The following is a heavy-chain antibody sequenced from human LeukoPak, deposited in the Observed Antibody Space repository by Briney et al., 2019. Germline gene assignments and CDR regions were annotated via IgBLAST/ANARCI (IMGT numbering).Heavy chain of an antibody. J-gene: IGHJ2*01. D-gene: IGHD3-22*01. V-gene: IGHV1-69*13. CDR3: ARAKGHDYYDSSGYLFGWYFDL. CDR2: IIPIFGTA. Sequence: ASVKVSCKASGGTFSSYAISWVRQAPGQGLEWMGGIIPIFGTANYARKFQGRVTITADESTSTAYMELSSLRSEDTAVYYCARAKGHDYYDSSGYLFGWYFDLWGRGTLVTVSS. CDR1: GGTFSSYA.